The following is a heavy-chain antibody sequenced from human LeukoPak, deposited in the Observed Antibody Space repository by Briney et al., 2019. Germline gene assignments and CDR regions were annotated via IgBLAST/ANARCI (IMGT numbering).Heavy chain of an antibody. CDR3: ARAEGKQLVHQLSYYYMDV. D-gene: IGHD6-6*01. J-gene: IGHJ6*03. CDR1: GGTFSSYA. V-gene: IGHV1-69*05. CDR2: IIPIFGTA. Sequence: SVKVSCKASGGTFSSYAISWVRQAPGQGLEWMGGIIPIFGTANYAQKFQGRVTITTDESTSTAYMELSSLRSEDTAVYYCARAEGKQLVHQLSYYYMDVWGEGTTVTVSS.